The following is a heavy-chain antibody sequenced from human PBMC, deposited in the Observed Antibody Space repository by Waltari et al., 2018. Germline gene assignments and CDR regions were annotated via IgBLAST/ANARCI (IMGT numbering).Heavy chain of an antibody. D-gene: IGHD3-22*01. V-gene: IGHV3-7*01. CDR3: ARDSFPFYDSSGYYPDY. CDR1: GFHFNNYC. CDR2: IKEDGSEK. J-gene: IGHJ4*02. Sequence: EVQLVESGGGMVQPGGSLTLSCAASGFHFNNYCLTCGRQAPGKGLEWVANIKEDGSEKYYVDFVKGRFTISRDNAKNALYLQMNSLRAEDTAVYYCARDSFPFYDSSGYYPDYWGPGTLVTVSS.